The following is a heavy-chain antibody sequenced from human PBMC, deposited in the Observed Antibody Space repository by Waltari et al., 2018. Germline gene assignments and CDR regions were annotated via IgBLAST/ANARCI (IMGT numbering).Heavy chain of an antibody. CDR2: VNPNSGNT. CDR1: GYTFTSYD. Sequence: QVQLVQSGAEVKKRGASVKVSCKASGYTFTSYDITWVRKATGTGLEWMGWVNPNSGNTGYAQKFQGRVTMTRNTSISTAYMELSSLRSEYTAVYYCARRRNIRSSTSARAGWFDPWGQGTLVTVSS. CDR3: ARRRNIRSSTSARAGWFDP. D-gene: IGHD2-2*01. V-gene: IGHV1-8*01. J-gene: IGHJ5*02.